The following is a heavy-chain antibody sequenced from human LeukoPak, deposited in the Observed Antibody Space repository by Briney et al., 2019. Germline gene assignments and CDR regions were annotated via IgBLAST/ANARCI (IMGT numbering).Heavy chain of an antibody. V-gene: IGHV3-21*01. CDR3: ARDYYGSGSLFDY. CDR1: GFTVSSYS. D-gene: IGHD3-10*01. Sequence: GGSLRLSCAASGFTVSSYSINWVRQAPGKGLEWVSSISSSSSYIYYADSVKGRFTISRDNAKNSLYLQMNSLRAEDTAVYYCARDYYGSGSLFDYWGQGTLVTVSS. CDR2: ISSSSSYI. J-gene: IGHJ4*02.